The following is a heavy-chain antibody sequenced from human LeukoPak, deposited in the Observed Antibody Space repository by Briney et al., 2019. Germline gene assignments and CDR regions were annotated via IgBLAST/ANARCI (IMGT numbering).Heavy chain of an antibody. Sequence: GASVKVSCKASGYTFTSYGISWVRQAPGQGLEWMGWISAYNGNTNYAQKLQGRVTMTTDTSTSTAYMELRSLRSGDTAVYYCAIQGFYDSSGRDAFDIWGQGTMVTVSS. D-gene: IGHD3-22*01. J-gene: IGHJ3*02. CDR2: ISAYNGNT. CDR1: GYTFTSYG. V-gene: IGHV1-18*01. CDR3: AIQGFYDSSGRDAFDI.